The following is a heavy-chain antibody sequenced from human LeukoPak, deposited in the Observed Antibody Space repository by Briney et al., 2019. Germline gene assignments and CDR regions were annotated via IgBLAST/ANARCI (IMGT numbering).Heavy chain of an antibody. D-gene: IGHD1-26*01. V-gene: IGHV1-46*01. Sequence: ASVKVSCKASGYTFTSYYMHWVRQAPGQGLEWMGIIDPSGGSTSYAQKFQGRVTMTRDTSTSTVYMELSSLRSEDTAVYYCARDWVVGATSFAGDYWGQGTLVTVSS. J-gene: IGHJ4*02. CDR3: ARDWVVGATSFAGDY. CDR1: GYTFTSYY. CDR2: IDPSGGST.